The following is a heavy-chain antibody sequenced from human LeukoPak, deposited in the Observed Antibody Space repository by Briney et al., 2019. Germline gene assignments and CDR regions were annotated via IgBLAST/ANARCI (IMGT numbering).Heavy chain of an antibody. CDR1: GFSFSVFE. D-gene: IGHD1-26*01. CDR2: ISSAGSYT. Sequence: LSGGSLRLSCAASGFSFSVFEMNWVRQAPGKGLEWVSYISSAGSYTYYADSVKGRFTISRDNSRDNLYLQMNSLRADDTAVYYCARAGVGSLRAFDHWGQGTLVTVSS. CDR3: ARAGVGSLRAFDH. J-gene: IGHJ4*02. V-gene: IGHV3-48*03.